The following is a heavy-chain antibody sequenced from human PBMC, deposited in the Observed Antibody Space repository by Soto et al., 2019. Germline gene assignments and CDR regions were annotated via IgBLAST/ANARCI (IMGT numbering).Heavy chain of an antibody. V-gene: IGHV3-9*01. D-gene: IGHD7-27*01. J-gene: IGHJ4*02. CDR3: VISTGKFYADFDY. CDR2: LSGNSDIV. CDR1: GLFFDNYA. Sequence: GGSLRLSCVTAGLFFDNYAMHWVRRAPGKGPEWVSGLSGNSDIVAYADSVKGRFTISRDNAKKSLFLQMNNLRPEDTALYYCVISTGKFYADFDYWGQGTQVTVSS.